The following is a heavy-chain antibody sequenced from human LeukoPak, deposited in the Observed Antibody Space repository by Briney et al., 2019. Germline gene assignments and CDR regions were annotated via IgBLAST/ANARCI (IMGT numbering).Heavy chain of an antibody. CDR3: ARDRNYYDSSGYHHYFDY. J-gene: IGHJ4*02. V-gene: IGHV4-39*07. D-gene: IGHD3-22*01. Sequence: SETLSLTCTVSGGSISSSSYYWGWIRQPPGKGLEWIGSIYYSGSTNYNPSLKSRVTISVDTSKNQFSLKLSSVTAADTAVYYCARDRNYYDSSGYHHYFDYWGQGTLVTVSS. CDR1: GGSISSSSYY. CDR2: IYYSGST.